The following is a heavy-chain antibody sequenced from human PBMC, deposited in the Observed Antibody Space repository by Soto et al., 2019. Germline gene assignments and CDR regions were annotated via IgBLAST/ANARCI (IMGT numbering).Heavy chain of an antibody. CDR1: GFAFSTYT. D-gene: IGHD5-12*01. Sequence: EVQLVESGGGLVKPGGSLRLSCAASGFAFSTYTMRWVRQAPGKGLEWVSSISGSIGCIYYADSVKGRCTISRDNDNYSLYLQLTSLRAEDTAVYYCARARCMVAPFDILGHGTMVTVSS. CDR3: ARARCMVAPFDI. V-gene: IGHV3-21*02. J-gene: IGHJ3*02. CDR2: ISGSIGCI.